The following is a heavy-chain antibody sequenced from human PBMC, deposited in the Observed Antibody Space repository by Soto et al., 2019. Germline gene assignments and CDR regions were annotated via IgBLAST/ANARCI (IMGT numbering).Heavy chain of an antibody. D-gene: IGHD3-3*01. CDR1: GDTFSSYA. CDR2: IIPLFGTT. Sequence: VKVSCKASGDTFSSYAISLVRQAPGQGLQWMGGIIPLFGTTNYAQRFQGRVTITADRSTSTAHMELSSLGSDDTAVYYCAACIWTSYYYYNMDVWGQGTTVTVSS. J-gene: IGHJ6*02. CDR3: AACIWTSYYYYNMDV. V-gene: IGHV1-69*13.